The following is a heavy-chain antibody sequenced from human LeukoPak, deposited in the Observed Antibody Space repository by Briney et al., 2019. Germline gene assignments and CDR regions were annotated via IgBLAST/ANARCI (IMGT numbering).Heavy chain of an antibody. V-gene: IGHV4-39*07. CDR3: AIGRAAAGIHWFDP. J-gene: IGHJ5*02. CDR2: IYHSGST. CDR1: GGSISSSSYY. D-gene: IGHD6-13*01. Sequence: SETLSLTCTVSGGSISSSSYYWGWIRQPPGKGLEWIGSIYHSGSTYYNPSLKSRVTISVDTSKNQFSLKLSSVTAADTAVYYCAIGRAAAGIHWFDPWGQGTPVTVSS.